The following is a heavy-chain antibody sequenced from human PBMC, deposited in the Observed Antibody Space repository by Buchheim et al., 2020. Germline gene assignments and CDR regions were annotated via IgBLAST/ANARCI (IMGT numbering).Heavy chain of an antibody. CDR2: INHSGST. V-gene: IGHV4-34*01. CDR1: GGSFSGYY. J-gene: IGHJ4*02. CDR3: ARGRRGAVAVDY. Sequence: QVQLQQWGAGLLKPSETLSLTCAVYGGSFSGYYWSWIRQPPGKGLEWIGEINHSGSTNYNPSLKSRVTISVDTSQNQFSLKLGSVTAADTAVYYCARGRRGAVAVDYWGQGTL. D-gene: IGHD6-19*01.